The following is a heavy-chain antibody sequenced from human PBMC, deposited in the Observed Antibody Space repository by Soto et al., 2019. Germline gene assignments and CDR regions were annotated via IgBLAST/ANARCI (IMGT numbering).Heavy chain of an antibody. D-gene: IGHD3-3*01. CDR1: GFTLSSHS. CDR2: IGRDSSTT. Sequence: PGGSLRLSCATSGFTLSSHSMNWVRQAPGKGLEWVSYIGRDSSTTYYADSVKGRFTISRDNAKKSIDLQMNGLRAEDTAVYHCARDTMWVDKDWGRGTQVTVSS. J-gene: IGHJ4*02. CDR3: ARDTMWVDKD. V-gene: IGHV3-48*01.